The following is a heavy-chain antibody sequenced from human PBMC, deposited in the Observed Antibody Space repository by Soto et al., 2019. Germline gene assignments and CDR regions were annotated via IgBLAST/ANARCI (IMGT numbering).Heavy chain of an antibody. CDR3: ARTYNWNSEGFDH. V-gene: IGHV1-18*04. D-gene: IGHD1-7*01. Sequence: ASVKVSCKASGYPFGTYAITWVRQAPGQGLEWVGWISTNSGNTYYAQNFQGRVTLTTDTYTTTAYMELMSLTSDDTAIYYCARTYNWNSEGFDHWGQGTLVTVSA. J-gene: IGHJ4*02. CDR1: GYPFGTYA. CDR2: ISTNSGNT.